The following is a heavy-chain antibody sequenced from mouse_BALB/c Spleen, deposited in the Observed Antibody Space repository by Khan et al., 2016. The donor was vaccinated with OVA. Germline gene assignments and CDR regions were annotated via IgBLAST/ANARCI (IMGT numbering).Heavy chain of an antibody. D-gene: IGHD1-2*01. J-gene: IGHJ2*01. Sequence: QLEESGPGLVKPSQSLSLTCTVTGYSITSGYGWNLIRQLPGNKLEWMGYISYSGSTNYNPSLKSRITITRNTSKNQFFLQLNSVTTEDTATYYCARTARLKYWGQGTTLTVSS. CDR1: GYSITSGYG. CDR3: ARTARLKY. CDR2: ISYSGST. V-gene: IGHV3-2*02.